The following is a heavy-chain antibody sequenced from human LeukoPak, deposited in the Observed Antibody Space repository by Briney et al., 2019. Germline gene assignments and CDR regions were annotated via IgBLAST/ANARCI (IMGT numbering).Heavy chain of an antibody. CDR1: GVTLSNYA. V-gene: IGHV3-23*01. J-gene: IGHJ6*02. Sequence: GGSLRLSCVASGVTLSNYAMSWARQAPGKGLEWVSGISSSGSGGNTYYADSVKGRFTISRDSSRNTLFLHMNSLRAEDTAVYYCARDVLAARQGKVRSTRMDVWGQGTTVTVSS. D-gene: IGHD6-6*01. CDR3: ARDVLAARQGKVRSTRMDV. CDR2: ISSSGSGGNT.